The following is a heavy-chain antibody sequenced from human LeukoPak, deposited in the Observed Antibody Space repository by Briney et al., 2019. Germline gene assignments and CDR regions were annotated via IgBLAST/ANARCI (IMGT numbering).Heavy chain of an antibody. D-gene: IGHD3/OR15-3a*01. Sequence: PSETLSLTCTVSGGSISSSSYYWGWIRQPPGKGLEWIGSIYYSGSTYYNPSLKSRVTISVDTSKNQFSLKLSSVTAADTAVYYCARGDWSLYYFDYWGQGTLVTVSS. CDR2: IYYSGST. CDR1: GGSISSSSYY. CDR3: ARGDWSLYYFDY. V-gene: IGHV4-39*07. J-gene: IGHJ4*02.